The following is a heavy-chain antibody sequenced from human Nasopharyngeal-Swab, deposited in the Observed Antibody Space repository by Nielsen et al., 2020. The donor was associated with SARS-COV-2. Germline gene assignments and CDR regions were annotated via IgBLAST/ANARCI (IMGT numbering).Heavy chain of an antibody. J-gene: IGHJ3*02. Sequence: WIRQPPGKALEWLALIYWDDDKRYSPSLKSRLTITKDTSKNQVVLTMTNMDPVDTATCYCAHRGCSSTSCYSDAFDIWGQGTMVTVSS. CDR2: IYWDDDK. CDR3: AHRGCSSTSCYSDAFDI. D-gene: IGHD2-2*02. V-gene: IGHV2-5*02.